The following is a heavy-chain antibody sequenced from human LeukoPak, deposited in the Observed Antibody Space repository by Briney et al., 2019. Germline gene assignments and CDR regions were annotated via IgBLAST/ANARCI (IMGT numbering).Heavy chain of an antibody. CDR3: ASRWELLH. Sequence: GGSLRLSCAASGFTSSSYWMHWVRQAPGKGLVWASRINSDGSSTDYVDSVKGRFTISRGSARNTVYLQMNSLRAEDTAVYYCASRWELLHWGQGTLVTVSS. CDR2: INSDGSST. CDR1: GFTSSSYW. V-gene: IGHV3-74*01. D-gene: IGHD1-26*01. J-gene: IGHJ4*02.